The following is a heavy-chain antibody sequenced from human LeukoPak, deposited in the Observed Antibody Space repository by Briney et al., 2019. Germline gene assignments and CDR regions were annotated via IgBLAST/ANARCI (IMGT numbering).Heavy chain of an antibody. J-gene: IGHJ4*02. CDR2: ISSSSSYI. V-gene: IGHV3-21*01. CDR3: ARDPAPVTTSTMPDY. Sequence: GGSLRLSCAASGFTFSSYSMNWVRQAPGKGLEWVSSISSSSSYIYYADSVKGRFTISRDNAKNSLYLQMNSLRAEDTAVYYCARDPAPVTTSTMPDYWGQGTLVTVSS. D-gene: IGHD4-17*01. CDR1: GFTFSSYS.